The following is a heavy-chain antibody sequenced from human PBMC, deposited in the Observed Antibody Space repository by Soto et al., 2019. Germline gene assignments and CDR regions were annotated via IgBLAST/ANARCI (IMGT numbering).Heavy chain of an antibody. CDR1: GGSISSGGYY. V-gene: IGHV4-31*03. J-gene: IGHJ5*02. CDR2: IYYSGST. D-gene: IGHD3-10*01. Sequence: QVQLQESGPGLVKPSQTLSLTCTVSGGSISSGGYYWSWIRQHPGKGLEWLGYIYYSGSTYYNPSLQSRVTISVDTSKNQFSLKLSSVTAADTAVYYCARTSYYYGSERGEGLFDPWGQGTLVTVSS. CDR3: ARTSYYYGSERGEGLFDP.